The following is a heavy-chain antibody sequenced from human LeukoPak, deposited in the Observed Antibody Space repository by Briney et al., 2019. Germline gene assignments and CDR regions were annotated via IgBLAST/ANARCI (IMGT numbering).Heavy chain of an antibody. CDR2: ISAYNGNT. Sequence: ASVKVSCKASGYTFTSYGISWVRQAPGQGLEWMGWISAYNGNTNYAQKLQGRVTLTTDTSTSTAYMELRSLRSDDTAVYYCARVRQYYYDSRPVXYWGXXTLXTVSS. D-gene: IGHD3-22*01. CDR3: ARVRQYYYDSRPVXY. CDR1: GYTFTSYG. J-gene: IGHJ4*01. V-gene: IGHV1-18*01.